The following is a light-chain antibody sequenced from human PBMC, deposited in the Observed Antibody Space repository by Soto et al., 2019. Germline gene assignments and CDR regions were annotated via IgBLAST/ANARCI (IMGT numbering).Light chain of an antibody. CDR2: GAS. CDR1: QTVAKN. J-gene: IGKJ3*01. Sequence: EIVMTQSPVILSVSPGERATLSCRASQTVAKNLAWYQQKPGQPPRLLIYGASTRATGVPARFSGSGSGTEFTLTISSLQSEDFAIYYCQQYNTWPPPSESVGPGTKVDIK. V-gene: IGKV3D-15*01. CDR3: QQYNTWPPPSES.